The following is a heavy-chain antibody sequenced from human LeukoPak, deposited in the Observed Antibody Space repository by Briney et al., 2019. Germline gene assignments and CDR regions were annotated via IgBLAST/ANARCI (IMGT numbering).Heavy chain of an antibody. D-gene: IGHD3-10*01. CDR1: GDSISSDNYY. CDR3: ARGTGVIMNWFDP. V-gene: IGHV4-30-4*01. Sequence: PSETLSLTCTVSGDSISSDNYYWNWIRQPPGKGLEWIGYIYYSGSTYYNPSLKSRVTISVDTSKNQFSLKLSSVTAADTAVYYCARGTGVIMNWFDPWGQGTLVTVSS. J-gene: IGHJ5*02. CDR2: IYYSGST.